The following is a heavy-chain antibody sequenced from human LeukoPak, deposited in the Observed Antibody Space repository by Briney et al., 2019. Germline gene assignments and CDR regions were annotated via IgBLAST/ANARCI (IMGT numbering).Heavy chain of an antibody. CDR1: GLTFSSYG. CDR2: IWYDGSNK. D-gene: IGHD6-13*01. CDR3: AKVAALSYYMDV. V-gene: IGHV3-33*06. J-gene: IGHJ6*03. Sequence: GRSLRLSCAASGLTFSSYGMHWVRQAPGKGLEWVAVIWYDGSNKYYADSVKGRFTISRDNSKNTLYLQMNSLRAVDTAVYYCAKVAALSYYMDVWGKGTTVTVSS.